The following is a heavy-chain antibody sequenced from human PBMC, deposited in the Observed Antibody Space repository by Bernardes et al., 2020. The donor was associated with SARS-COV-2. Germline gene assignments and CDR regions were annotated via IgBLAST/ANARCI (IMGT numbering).Heavy chain of an antibody. CDR2: ISWNSGSI. Sequence: GGSLRLSCAASGFTFDDYAMHWVRQAPGKGLEWVSGISWNSGSIGYADSVKGRFTISRDNAKNSLYLQMNSLRAEDTALYYCAKGSTGAQSYPIDYWGQGTLVTVSS. CDR1: GFTFDDYA. V-gene: IGHV3-9*01. D-gene: IGHD7-27*01. J-gene: IGHJ4*02. CDR3: AKGSTGAQSYPIDY.